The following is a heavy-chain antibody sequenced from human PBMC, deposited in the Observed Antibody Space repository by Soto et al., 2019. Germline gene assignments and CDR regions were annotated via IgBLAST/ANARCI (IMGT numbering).Heavy chain of an antibody. CDR3: AIVHSGTNYFEY. Sequence: GGSLRLSCAASGFTVSSNYMSWVRQAPGKGLEWLSVIYSGCSTYYADSVEGRFTISRDNSQNTLYLQMNSLGAEDTAMYYCAIVHSGTNYFEYWGPGDLVTVSS. V-gene: IGHV3-53*01. D-gene: IGHD1-26*01. CDR1: GFTVSSNY. J-gene: IGHJ4*02. CDR2: IYSGCST.